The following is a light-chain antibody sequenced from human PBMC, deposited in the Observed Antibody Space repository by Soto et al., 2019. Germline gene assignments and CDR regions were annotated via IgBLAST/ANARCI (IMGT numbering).Light chain of an antibody. Sequence: EIVLTQSPGTLSVSPGDRVALSCRASQSVDINLAWYQQKPGQAPRLLIYGASTRATGIPARFSGSGSGTDFTLTISSLQPEDFATYYCQQSYSTPITFGQGTRLEIK. V-gene: IGKV3-15*01. CDR1: QSVDIN. CDR2: GAS. CDR3: QQSYSTPIT. J-gene: IGKJ5*01.